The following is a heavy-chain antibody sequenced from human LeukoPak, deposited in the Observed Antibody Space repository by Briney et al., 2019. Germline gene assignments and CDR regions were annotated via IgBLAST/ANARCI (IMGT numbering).Heavy chain of an antibody. CDR2: IIPILGIA. J-gene: IGHJ4*02. Sequence: GSSVKVSCKASGGTFSSYTISWVRQAPGQGLDWMGRIIPILGIANYAQKFQGRVTITADKSTSTAYMELSSLRPEDTAVYYCAREERHYDILTGYYTKGVFDYWGQGTLVTVSS. CDR3: AREERHYDILTGYYTKGVFDY. D-gene: IGHD3-9*01. CDR1: GGTFSSYT. V-gene: IGHV1-69*04.